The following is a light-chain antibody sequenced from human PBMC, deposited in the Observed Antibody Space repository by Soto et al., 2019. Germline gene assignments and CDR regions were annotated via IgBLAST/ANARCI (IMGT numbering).Light chain of an antibody. Sequence: DIKLTQSPSFLSASVGDRVTITCRASQGISSYSAWYQQKPGKAPKLLIYAASTLQSGVTSRFSGSGSGTEFTLTISSLQPEDSANYYCQQLNSYPLTFGTGTKVDIK. J-gene: IGKJ3*01. CDR2: AAS. CDR1: QGISSY. V-gene: IGKV1-9*01. CDR3: QQLNSYPLT.